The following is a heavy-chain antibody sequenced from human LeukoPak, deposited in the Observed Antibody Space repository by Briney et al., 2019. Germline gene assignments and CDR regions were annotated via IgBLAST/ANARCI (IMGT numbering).Heavy chain of an antibody. D-gene: IGHD3-16*01. CDR1: GFTFSTYW. Sequence: PGGSLSLSFAASGFTFSTYWMSWVRQAPGKGLEWVANIKQDGSEKYYVVSVEGRFTISRDNAKNSLLLQMNSLRAEDTAVYYCVRAQGLGESENHWGQGTLVTVSS. CDR2: IKQDGSEK. CDR3: VRAQGLGESENH. V-gene: IGHV3-7*01. J-gene: IGHJ4*02.